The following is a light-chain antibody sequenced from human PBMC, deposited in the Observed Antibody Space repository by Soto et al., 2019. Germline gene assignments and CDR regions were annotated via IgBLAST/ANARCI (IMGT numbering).Light chain of an antibody. CDR3: QQYGTSEII. V-gene: IGKV3-20*01. Sequence: EIVMTQSPTTLSVSPGESATLSCRASQSISGNLAWYQQKPGQAPRLLIYDTSSRATGIPDRFSGSGSGTDFTLTISRLEPEDFAVFFCQQYGTSEIIFGQGTRLEIK. J-gene: IGKJ5*01. CDR1: QSISGN. CDR2: DTS.